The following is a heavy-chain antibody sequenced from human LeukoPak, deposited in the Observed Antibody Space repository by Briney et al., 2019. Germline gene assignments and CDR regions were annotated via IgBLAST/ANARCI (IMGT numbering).Heavy chain of an antibody. CDR2: IYSGGSI. V-gene: IGHV3-53*01. CDR3: VRDGFSSSWGLAY. D-gene: IGHD6-13*01. Sequence: GGSLRLSCAASGFTVSSNYMSWVRQAPGKGLEWVSVIYSGGSIYYADSVKGRFTISRDNSKNTLYLQMNSLRVEDTAVYYCVRDGFSSSWGLAYWGQGTLVTVSS. CDR1: GFTVSSNY. J-gene: IGHJ4*02.